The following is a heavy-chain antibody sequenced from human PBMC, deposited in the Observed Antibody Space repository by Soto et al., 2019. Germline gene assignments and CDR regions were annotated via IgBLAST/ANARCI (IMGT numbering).Heavy chain of an antibody. Sequence: SETLSLTCAVYGASFSGYYWSWIRQPPGKGLEWIGEINHSGSTTYDPSLKSRVTIAVDTSKNQFSLKLNPVTAADTAVYYCARDRCSGGSCYRAFYFDLWGRGTLVTVSS. J-gene: IGHJ2*01. CDR1: GASFSGYY. CDR3: ARDRCSGGSCYRAFYFDL. CDR2: INHSGST. D-gene: IGHD2-15*01. V-gene: IGHV4-34*01.